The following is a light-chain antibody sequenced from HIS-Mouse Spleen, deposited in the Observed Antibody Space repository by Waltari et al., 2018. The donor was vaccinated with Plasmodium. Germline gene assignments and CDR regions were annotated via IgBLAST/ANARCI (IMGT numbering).Light chain of an antibody. CDR3: QQYYSTPLT. CDR1: QSVLYSSNNKNY. Sequence: DIVMTQSPDSLAVSLGERATINCKSSQSVLYSSNNKNYLAWYQQKPGQPPKLLIYCASTRESSVPDRFSGSRSVTDFTLTISILQAEDVSVYYCQQYYSTPLTFGGGTKVDIK. J-gene: IGKJ4*01. CDR2: CAS. V-gene: IGKV4-1*01.